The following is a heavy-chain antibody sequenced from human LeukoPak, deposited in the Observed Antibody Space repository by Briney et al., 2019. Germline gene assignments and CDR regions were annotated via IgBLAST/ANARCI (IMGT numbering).Heavy chain of an antibody. CDR3: ARDLPTGRNAFDI. CDR1: GGTFSSYA. V-gene: IGHV1-69*04. CDR2: IIPILGIA. J-gene: IGHJ3*02. D-gene: IGHD4-17*01. Sequence: ASVKVSCKASGGTFSSYAISWVRQAPGQGLEWMGRIIPILGIANYAQKFQGRVTITADKSTSTAYMELSSLRFEDTAVYYCARDLPTGRNAFDIWGQGTMVTVSS.